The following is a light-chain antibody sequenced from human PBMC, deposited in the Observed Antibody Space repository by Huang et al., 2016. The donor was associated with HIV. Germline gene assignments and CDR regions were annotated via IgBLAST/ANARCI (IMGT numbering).Light chain of an antibody. J-gene: IGKJ4*01. CDR1: QDINKY. CDR3: QQYHALPVT. Sequence: DIQMTQSQSSLSASVGDRVTITCQASQDINKYLAWYHQKPGKAPKLLIYDAAKLETGVPSRFSRSGSGTTFTFTISSLQPEDIATYYCQQYHALPVTFGGGTKVEIK. CDR2: DAA. V-gene: IGKV1-33*01.